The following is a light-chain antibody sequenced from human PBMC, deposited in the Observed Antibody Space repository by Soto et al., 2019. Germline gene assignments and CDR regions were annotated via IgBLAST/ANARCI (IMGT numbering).Light chain of an antibody. CDR3: QQYGRSSWT. J-gene: IGKJ1*01. V-gene: IGKV3-20*01. CDR2: GAS. Sequence: EILFTQAPGTLSLSPGGRATPSCRASQSVSINDLAWYQQKPGQAPRLLIYGASIRATGIPDRFSGSGSGTDFTLTISRLEPEDFAVYYCQQYGRSSWTFGQGTKVDIK. CDR1: QSVSIND.